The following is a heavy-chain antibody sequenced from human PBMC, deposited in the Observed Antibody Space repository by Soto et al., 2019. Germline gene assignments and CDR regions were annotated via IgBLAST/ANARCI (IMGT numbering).Heavy chain of an antibody. Sequence: GGSLRLSCAASGFTVSSNYMSWVRQAPGKGLEWVSVIYSGGSTYYADSVKGRFTISRDNSKNTLYLQMNSLRAEDTAVYYCARELPYYDILTGYYPGYFDYWGQGTLVTVSS. CDR2: IYSGGST. D-gene: IGHD3-9*01. CDR1: GFTVSSNY. J-gene: IGHJ4*02. CDR3: ARELPYYDILTGYYPGYFDY. V-gene: IGHV3-66*01.